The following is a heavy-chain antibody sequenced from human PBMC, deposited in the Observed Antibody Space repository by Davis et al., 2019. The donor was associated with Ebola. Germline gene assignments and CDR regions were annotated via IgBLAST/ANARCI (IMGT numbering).Heavy chain of an antibody. CDR2: ISSSGSTI. CDR1: GFTFSSYR. D-gene: IGHD5-18*01. V-gene: IGHV3-48*04. Sequence: GGSLRLSCAASGFTFSSYRMIWVRQAPGKGLEWVSYISSSGSTIYYADSVKGRFTISRDNAKNSLYLQMNSLRAEDTAVYYCASLPGGYSYGLDWGQGTLVTVSS. J-gene: IGHJ4*02. CDR3: ASLPGGYSYGLD.